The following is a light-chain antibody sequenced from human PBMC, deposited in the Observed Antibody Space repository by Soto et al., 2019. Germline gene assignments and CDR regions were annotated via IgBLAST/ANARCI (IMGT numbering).Light chain of an antibody. CDR2: EVS. V-gene: IGLV2-8*01. CDR3: NPEAGGNRGV. J-gene: IGLJ2*01. CDR1: SSDVGGYNF. Sequence: QSALTQPPSASGSPGQSVTISCTGTSSDVGGYNFVSWYQQHPGKAPKLMIYEVSKRPSGVPDRFSGSKSGNTASLTVSGLQAEDEAEYYCNPEAGGNRGVFVGGTKLTV.